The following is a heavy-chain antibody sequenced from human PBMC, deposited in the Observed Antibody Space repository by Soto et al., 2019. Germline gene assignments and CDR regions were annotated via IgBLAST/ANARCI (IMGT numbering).Heavy chain of an antibody. Sequence: QVQLQESGPGLVKPSETLSLTCTVSGGSIDTYYWSWIRQPPGKGLEYIGYISPTGTTDSNPSLKSRVTLSIDTSKNQFSLNLSSVSASDTASYYCARLIRGAAAAFDSWGQGSLVTVSS. J-gene: IGHJ4*02. CDR2: ISPTGTT. CDR3: ARLIRGAAAAFDS. D-gene: IGHD6-25*01. V-gene: IGHV4-59*08. CDR1: GGSIDTYY.